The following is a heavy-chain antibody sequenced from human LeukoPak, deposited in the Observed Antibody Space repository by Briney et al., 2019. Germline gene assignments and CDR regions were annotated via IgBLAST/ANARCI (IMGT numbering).Heavy chain of an antibody. D-gene: IGHD3-10*01. CDR2: INHSGST. Sequence: SETLSLTCAVYGGSFSGYYWSWIRQPPGKGLEWIGEINHSGSTNYNPSLKSRVTISVDTSKNQFSLKLSSVTAADTAVYYCARARIGYGSGSYFRYWGQGTLVTVSS. CDR1: GGSFSGYY. J-gene: IGHJ4*02. CDR3: ARARIGYGSGSYFRY. V-gene: IGHV4-34*01.